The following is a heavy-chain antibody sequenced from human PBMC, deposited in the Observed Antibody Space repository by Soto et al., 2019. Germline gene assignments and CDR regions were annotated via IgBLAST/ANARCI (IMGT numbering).Heavy chain of an antibody. V-gene: IGHV3-30*18. CDR2: ISYDGSNK. J-gene: IGHJ4*02. Sequence: QVQLVESGGGVVQPGRSLRLSCAASGFTFSSYGMHWVRQAPGKGLEWVAVISYDGSNKYYADSVKGRFTISRDNSKNTLYLQMNSLRAEDTAVYYCAKDMWVFTVTTQFDYWVQGPVVTVSS. CDR3: AKDMWVFTVTTQFDY. CDR1: GFTFSSYG. D-gene: IGHD4-4*01.